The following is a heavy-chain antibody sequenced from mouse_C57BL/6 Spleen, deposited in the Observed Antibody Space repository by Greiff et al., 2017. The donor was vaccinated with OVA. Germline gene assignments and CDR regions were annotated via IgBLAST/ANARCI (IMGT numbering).Heavy chain of an antibody. D-gene: IGHD3-2*02. V-gene: IGHV1-9*01. CDR2: ILPGGGST. J-gene: IGHJ2*01. CDR1: GYTFTGYW. CDR3: ARGGQLRRTLCFDY. Sequence: VQLQESGAELMKPGASVKLSCKATGYTFTGYWIEWVKQRPGHGLEWIGEILPGGGSTNYNEKFKGKATLTADTSSNTAYMQLSSLTTEDSAIYDGARGGQLRRTLCFDYWGQGTTLTVSA.